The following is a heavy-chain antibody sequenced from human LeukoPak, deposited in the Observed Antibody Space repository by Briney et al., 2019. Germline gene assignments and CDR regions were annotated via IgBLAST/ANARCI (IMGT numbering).Heavy chain of an antibody. V-gene: IGHV4-34*01. J-gene: IGHJ4*02. CDR2: INHSGST. D-gene: IGHD6-19*01. Sequence: SETLSLTCTVSGGSISSYYWSWIRQPPGKGLEWIGEINHSGSTNYNPSLKSRVTISVDKSKNQFSLKLSSVTAADTAVYYCARTPGQDFGGWGYYFDYWGQGTLVTVSS. CDR3: ARTPGQDFGGWGYYFDY. CDR1: GGSISSYY.